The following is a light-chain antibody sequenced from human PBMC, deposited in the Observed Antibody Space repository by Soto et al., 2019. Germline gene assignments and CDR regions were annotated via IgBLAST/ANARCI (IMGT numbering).Light chain of an antibody. CDR1: SGSVSTSYY. Sequence: QTVVTQEPSFSVSPGGTVTLTCGLSSGSVSTSYYPSWYQQTPGQAPRTLIYNTYTRSSGVPDRFPASILGDKAALTITGAQADDESDYYCVLYMGSGISVFGGGTKLTVL. J-gene: IGLJ2*01. V-gene: IGLV8-61*01. CDR2: NTY. CDR3: VLYMGSGISV.